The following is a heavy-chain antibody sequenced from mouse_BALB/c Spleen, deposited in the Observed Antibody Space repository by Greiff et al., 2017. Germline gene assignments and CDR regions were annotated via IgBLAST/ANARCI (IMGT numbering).Heavy chain of an antibody. V-gene: IGHV1-14*01. CDR1: GYTFTSYV. CDR3: ARSYDYDAYYAMDY. D-gene: IGHD2-4*01. J-gene: IGHJ4*01. CDR2: INPYNDGT. Sequence: VQLKQSGPELVKPGASVKMSCKASGYTFTSYVMHWVKQKPGQGLEWIGYINPYNDGTKYNEKFKGKATLTSDKSSSTAYMELSSLTSEDSAVYYCARSYDYDAYYAMDYWGQGTSVTVSS.